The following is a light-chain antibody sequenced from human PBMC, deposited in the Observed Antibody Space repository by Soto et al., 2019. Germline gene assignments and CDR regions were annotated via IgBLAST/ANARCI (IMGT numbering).Light chain of an antibody. CDR1: QSVLYSSNNKSY. CDR2: WAS. CDR3: QQYYSLPFS. V-gene: IGKV4-1*01. Sequence: DTVMTQSPDYLPVSLGERATVNCQSSQSVLYSSNNKSYLAWYQHKPGQPPKLLIYWASTRESGVPDRFTGSGSGTDFTLTISSLQAEDVAVYYCQQYYSLPFSIGPGTKVDIK. J-gene: IGKJ3*01.